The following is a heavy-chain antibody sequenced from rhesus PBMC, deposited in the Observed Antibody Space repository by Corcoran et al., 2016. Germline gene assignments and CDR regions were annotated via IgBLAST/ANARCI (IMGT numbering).Heavy chain of an antibody. J-gene: IGHJ4*01. CDR3: ARGGTNRLN. V-gene: IGHV4-73*01. D-gene: IGHD6-25*01. CDR1: GGSISGYY. Sequence: QVKLQQWGEGLVKPSATLSLTCAVYGGSISGYYWSWIRQPPGKGLEWIGNIDGNCASTNYNPSLKNRVTISKDTSKNQFSLKLTSVTAADTAMYYCARGGTNRLNWGQGVLVTVSS. CDR2: IDGNCAST.